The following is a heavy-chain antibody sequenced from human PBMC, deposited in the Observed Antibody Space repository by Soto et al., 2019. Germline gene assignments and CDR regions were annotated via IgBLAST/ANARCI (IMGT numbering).Heavy chain of an antibody. CDR1: GDSISRYY. V-gene: IGHV4-4*07. Sequence: QVQLQESGPGLVKPSETLSLSCTVSGDSISRYYWSWIRQPAGQGLEWIGRIYSTGTTNYTPSLRSRVTMSIDTSKNQFSLRLTSVTAAGTAVYYCVRDQAVNWYFHLWGRGTLVTVSS. CDR2: IYSTGTT. CDR3: VRDQAVNWYFHL. D-gene: IGHD6-19*01. J-gene: IGHJ2*01.